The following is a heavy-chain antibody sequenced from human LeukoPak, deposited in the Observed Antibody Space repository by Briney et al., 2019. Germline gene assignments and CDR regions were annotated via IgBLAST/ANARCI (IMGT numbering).Heavy chain of an antibody. V-gene: IGHV4-59*01. CDR1: GGSISNYY. Sequence: SETLSLTCTVSGGSISNYYWSWIRQPPGKGLEWIGYIYYSGSTNYNPSLKSRVTISVDTSKNQFSLKLSSVTAADTAVYYCARNPRYSSGWRFDYWGQGTLVTVSS. CDR3: ARNPRYSSGWRFDY. CDR2: IYYSGST. J-gene: IGHJ4*02. D-gene: IGHD6-19*01.